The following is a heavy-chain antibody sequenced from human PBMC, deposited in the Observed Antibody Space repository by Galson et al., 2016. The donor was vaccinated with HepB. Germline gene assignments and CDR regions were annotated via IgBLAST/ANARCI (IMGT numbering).Heavy chain of an antibody. CDR2: ISSDGSHT. Sequence: SLRLSCAASGFSFTSNTMHWARQAPGKGLEWVALISSDGSHTYYADSVKGRFTISRDNSKNTLYLQMDSLRAEDTAVFYCAKRGGLDYYFDYWGQGTLVTVSS. D-gene: IGHD3-16*01. CDR1: GFSFTSNT. V-gene: IGHV3-30*18. J-gene: IGHJ4*02. CDR3: AKRGGLDYYFDY.